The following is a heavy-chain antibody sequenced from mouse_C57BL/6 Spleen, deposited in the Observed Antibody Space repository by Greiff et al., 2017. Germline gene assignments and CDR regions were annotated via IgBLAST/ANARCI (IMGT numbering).Heavy chain of an antibody. D-gene: IGHD1-1*01. V-gene: IGHV1-82*01. J-gene: IGHJ4*01. CDR2: IYPGDGDT. CDR1: GYAFSSSW. CDR3: ARRTTVVASYYAMDY. Sequence: VQLQESGPELVKPGASVKISCKASGYAFSSSWMNWVKQRPGKGLEWIGRIYPGDGDTNYNGKFKGKATLTADKSSSTAYMQLSSLTSEDSAVYFCARRTTVVASYYAMDYWGQGTSVTVSS.